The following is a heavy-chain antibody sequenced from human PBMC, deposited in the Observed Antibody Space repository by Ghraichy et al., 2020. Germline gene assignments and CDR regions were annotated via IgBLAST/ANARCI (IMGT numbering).Heavy chain of an antibody. D-gene: IGHD4-17*01. Sequence: SETLSLTCTVSGGSISSSSYYWGWIRQPPGKGLEWIGSIYYSGSTYYNPSLKSRVTISVDTSKNQFSLKLSSVTAADTAVYYCAITPSYGDYRYYYYYGMDVWGQGTTVTVSS. J-gene: IGHJ6*02. V-gene: IGHV4-39*07. CDR2: IYYSGST. CDR1: GGSISSSSYY. CDR3: AITPSYGDYRYYYYYGMDV.